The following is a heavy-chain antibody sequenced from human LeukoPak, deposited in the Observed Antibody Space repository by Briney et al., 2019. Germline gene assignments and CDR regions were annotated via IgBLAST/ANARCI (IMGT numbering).Heavy chain of an antibody. CDR2: ISSSSYI. J-gene: IGHJ4*02. CDR3: ARGAWYCSSTSCYFDY. V-gene: IGHV3-21*01. Sequence: GGSLRLSCAASGFTFSSYSMNWVRQAPGKGLEWVSSISSSSYIYYADSVKGRFTISRDNAKNSLYLQMNSLRAEDTAVYYCARGAWYCSSTSCYFDYWGQGTLVTVSS. D-gene: IGHD2-2*01. CDR1: GFTFSSYS.